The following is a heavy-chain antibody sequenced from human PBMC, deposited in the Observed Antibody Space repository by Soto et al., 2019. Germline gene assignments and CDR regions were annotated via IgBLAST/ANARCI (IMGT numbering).Heavy chain of an antibody. J-gene: IGHJ6*02. CDR2: INHSGST. CDR1: GGSISSGGYY. Sequence: PSETLSLTCAVSGGSISSGGYYWSWIRQPPGKGLEWIGEINHSGSTNYNPSLKSRVTISVDTSKNQFSLKLSSVTAADTAVYYCARGGGGYYYYYGMDVWGQGTTVTVSS. V-gene: IGHV4-34*01. CDR3: ARGGGGYYYYYGMDV. D-gene: IGHD3-16*01.